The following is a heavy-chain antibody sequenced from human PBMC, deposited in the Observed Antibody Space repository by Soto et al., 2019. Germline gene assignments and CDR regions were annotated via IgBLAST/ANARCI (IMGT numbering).Heavy chain of an antibody. CDR2: IKSKTDGGTT. D-gene: IGHD3-3*01. Sequence: EVQLVESGGGLVKPGGSLRLSCAASGFPFSNAWMSWVRQAPGKGLEWVGRIKSKTDGGTTDYAAPVKGRFTISRDDSKNTLYLQMNSLKTEDTAVYYCTRFWSGWGWGDGMDVWGQGTTVTVSS. J-gene: IGHJ6*02. CDR3: TRFWSGWGWGDGMDV. CDR1: GFPFSNAW. V-gene: IGHV3-15*01.